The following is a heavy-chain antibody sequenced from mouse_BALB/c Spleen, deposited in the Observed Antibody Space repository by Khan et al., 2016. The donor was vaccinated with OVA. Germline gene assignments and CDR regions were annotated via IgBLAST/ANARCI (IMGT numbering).Heavy chain of an antibody. CDR2: ISYSGST. CDR3: ARRGDGYYGAMDY. V-gene: IGHV3-2*02. J-gene: IGHJ4*01. D-gene: IGHD2-3*01. Sequence: EVQLVESGPGLVKPSQSLSLTCTVTGYSITSDYAWNWIRQFPGNKLEWMGYISYSGSTSYNPSLESRISITRDTSKNQFFLQLNSVTTEDTATYYCARRGDGYYGAMDYWGQGTSVTVSS. CDR1: GYSITSDYA.